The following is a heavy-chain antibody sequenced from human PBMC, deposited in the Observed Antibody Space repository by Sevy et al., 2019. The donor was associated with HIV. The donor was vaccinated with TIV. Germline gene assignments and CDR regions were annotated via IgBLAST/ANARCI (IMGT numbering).Heavy chain of an antibody. CDR3: ARDYVLPATIDYYYYGMDV. V-gene: IGHV3-21*01. J-gene: IGHJ6*02. Sequence: AGSLRLSCAASGFNFRTYNMNWVRQAPGKGLEWVSSVSSSSSYIYYADSVKGRFTISRDNAKTSLYLQMNSLRAEDTAVYYCARDYVLPATIDYYYYGMDVWGQGTTVTVSS. D-gene: IGHD2-2*01. CDR1: GFNFRTYN. CDR2: VSSSSSYI.